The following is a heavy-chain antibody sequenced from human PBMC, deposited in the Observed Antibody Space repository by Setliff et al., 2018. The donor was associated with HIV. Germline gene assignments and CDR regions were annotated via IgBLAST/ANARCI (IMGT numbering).Heavy chain of an antibody. CDR2: ISPYTGNT. V-gene: IGHV1-18*01. CDR3: ARARLQGIVTAVGPRDNCLDP. J-gene: IGHJ5*02. D-gene: IGHD1-26*01. Sequence: GASVKVSCKASGYSFINYGISWVRQAPGQGPEWMGWISPYTGNTDYAPRLLGRVTMTTDTSTSTAYLELRSLTSDDTAVYYCARARLQGIVTAVGPRDNCLDPWGQGTRDTVSS. CDR1: GYSFINYG.